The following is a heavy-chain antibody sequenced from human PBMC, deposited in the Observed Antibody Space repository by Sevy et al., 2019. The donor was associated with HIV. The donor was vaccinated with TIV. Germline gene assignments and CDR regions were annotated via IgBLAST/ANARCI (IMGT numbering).Heavy chain of an antibody. D-gene: IGHD2-21*01. CDR3: AREGGEDCDNNNIDCLVDGLDV. CDR2: INHNGDT. Sequence: SETLSLTCAVYGGSFSGYYWSWIRQSPGKGLEWIGEINHNGDTNYKPSLKSRVSISADTSKKQFSLKVTSVTAADTAVYYCAREGGEDCDNNNIDCLVDGLDVWGQGATVTVSS. CDR1: GGSFSGYY. V-gene: IGHV4-34*01. J-gene: IGHJ6*02.